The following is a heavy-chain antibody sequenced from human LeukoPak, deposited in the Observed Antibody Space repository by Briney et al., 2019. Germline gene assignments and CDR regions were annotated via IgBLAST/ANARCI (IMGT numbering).Heavy chain of an antibody. J-gene: IGHJ3*02. D-gene: IGHD3-10*01. V-gene: IGHV4-59*01. Sequence: SETLSLACTVSGGSISGYYWSWIRQPPGKGLEWIGYIYYSGSTNYNPSLKSRVTISVDTSKNQFSLKLSSVTAADTAVYYCARAAPWFGEFDAFDIWGQGTMVTVSS. CDR2: IYYSGST. CDR3: ARAAPWFGEFDAFDI. CDR1: GGSISGYY.